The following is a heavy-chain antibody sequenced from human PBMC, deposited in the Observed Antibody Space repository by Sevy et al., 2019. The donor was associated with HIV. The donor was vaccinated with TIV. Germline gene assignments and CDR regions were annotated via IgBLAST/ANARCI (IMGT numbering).Heavy chain of an antibody. CDR2: ISADSGTI. CDR1: GVTFSGDG. D-gene: IGHD3-16*02. Sequence: GGSLRLSCSVSGVTFSGDGMDWVRQAPGKGLEWISYISADSGTIYYADSVRGRFTVSRDNAKNSLFLQMNSLRDDDTALYYCARNIWGTFRYNDYWGQGTLVTVSS. J-gene: IGHJ4*02. V-gene: IGHV3-48*02. CDR3: ARNIWGTFRYNDY.